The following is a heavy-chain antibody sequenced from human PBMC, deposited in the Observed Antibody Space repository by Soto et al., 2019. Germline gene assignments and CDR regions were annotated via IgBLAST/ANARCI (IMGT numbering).Heavy chain of an antibody. CDR2: ISSNGGTT. D-gene: IGHD1-7*01. Sequence: EVPLAESGGGMVQPGGSLRLSCVASGFTFSSYDMHWVRQAPGKGLEYVSSISSNGGTTYYGNSVKGRFTISRDNSKNTLYLQMGSLRAEDMAVYYCVRRVSGNYDYWGQGPLVTVSS. J-gene: IGHJ4*02. CDR1: GFTFSSYD. V-gene: IGHV3-64*01. CDR3: VRRVSGNYDY.